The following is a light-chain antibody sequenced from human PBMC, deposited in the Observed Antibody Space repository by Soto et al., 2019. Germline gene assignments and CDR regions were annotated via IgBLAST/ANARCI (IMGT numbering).Light chain of an antibody. Sequence: DIQMTQSPSSLSVSVGDRVTITCQASHDITNYLNWYQQKPGKAPKLLIYDVSKLESGVPSRFSGSGSGTDFTFTISSLQAEDIATYFCKQYDDLPITFGQGTRLEIK. CDR2: DVS. V-gene: IGKV1-33*01. CDR3: KQYDDLPIT. CDR1: HDITNY. J-gene: IGKJ5*01.